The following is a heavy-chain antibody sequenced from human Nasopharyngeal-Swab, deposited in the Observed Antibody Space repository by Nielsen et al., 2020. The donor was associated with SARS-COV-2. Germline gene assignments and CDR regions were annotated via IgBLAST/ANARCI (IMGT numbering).Heavy chain of an antibody. Sequence: GESLKISCAASGFTVSSNYMSWVRQAPGKGLEWVSVIYSGGSTYYADSVKGRFTISRDNSKNTLYLQMNSLRAEDTAVYYCAAGEYYDSSGYYEWGQGTLVTVSS. D-gene: IGHD3-22*01. CDR1: GFTVSSNY. CDR3: AAGEYYDSSGYYE. V-gene: IGHV3-53*01. J-gene: IGHJ4*02. CDR2: IYSGGST.